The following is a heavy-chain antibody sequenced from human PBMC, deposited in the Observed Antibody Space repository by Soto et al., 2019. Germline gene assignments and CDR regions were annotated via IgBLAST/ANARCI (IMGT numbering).Heavy chain of an antibody. CDR2: ISAHNGNT. D-gene: IGHD1-1*01. V-gene: IGHV1-18*01. CDR1: GYTFTSYG. Sequence: QVHLVQSGAEVKKPGASVKVSCKGSGYTFTSYGITWVRQDPGQGLEWMGWISAHNGNTDYAQRLQGRVTVTRDTPPSTAYMELRSLRSDDTAVYYCARGRYGDYWGQGALVTVSS. J-gene: IGHJ4*02. CDR3: ARGRYGDY.